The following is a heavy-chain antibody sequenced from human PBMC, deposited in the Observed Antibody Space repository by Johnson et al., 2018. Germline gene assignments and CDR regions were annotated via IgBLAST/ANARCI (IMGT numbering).Heavy chain of an antibody. J-gene: IGHJ6*03. CDR3: ARDRFIQLGYYYYYMDV. D-gene: IGHD5-18*01. V-gene: IGHV3-30-3*01. CDR1: GFTFSSYA. CDR2: ISYDGSNK. Sequence: QVQLVQSGGGVVQPGRSLRLSCAASGFTFSSYAMHWVRQAPGKGLEWVAVISYDGSNKYYADSVKGRFTIARDNSKNTLYLQMNSLRAEDTAVYYCARDRFIQLGYYYYYMDVWGKGTTVTVSS.